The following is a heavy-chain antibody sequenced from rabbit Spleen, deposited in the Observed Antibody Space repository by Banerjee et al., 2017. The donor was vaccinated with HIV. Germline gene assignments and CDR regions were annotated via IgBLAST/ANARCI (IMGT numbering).Heavy chain of an antibody. CDR1: GFSLFSYW. CDR2: IYTGRGGT. J-gene: IGHJ6*01. V-gene: IGHV1S7*01. CDR3: ARHAGYAGYGYSTLDL. Sequence: LTLTCKASGFSLFSYWMCWVRQAPGKGLEWIGLIYTGRGGTDYAKWVNGRFTISSDNAQNTVDLQMNSLTAADTATYFCARHAGYAGYGYSTLDLWGPGTLVTVS. D-gene: IGHD8-1*01.